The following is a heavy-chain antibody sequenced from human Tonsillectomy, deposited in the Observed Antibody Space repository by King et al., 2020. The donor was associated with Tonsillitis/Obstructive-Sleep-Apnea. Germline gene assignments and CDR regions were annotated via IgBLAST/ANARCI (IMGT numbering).Heavy chain of an antibody. J-gene: IGHJ5*02. CDR2: IIPIFGTA. D-gene: IGHD2-2*01. V-gene: IGHV1-69*01. CDR1: GGTFSSYA. CDR3: ARELGRSSHRPNANWFAP. Sequence: QLVQSGAEVKKPGSSVKVSCKASGGTFSSYAISWVRQAPGQGLEWMGGIIPIFGTANYAQKFQGRVTITADESTSTAYMELSSRRSEDTAVYYCARELGRSSHRPNANWFAPWGQGTLVTASS.